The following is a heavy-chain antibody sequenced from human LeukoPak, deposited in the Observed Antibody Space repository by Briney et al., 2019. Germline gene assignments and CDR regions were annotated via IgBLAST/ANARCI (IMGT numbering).Heavy chain of an antibody. CDR1: GGTFSSYA. V-gene: IGHV1-2*02. J-gene: IGHJ4*02. D-gene: IGHD3-22*01. CDR2: INPNTGDT. Sequence: GASVKVSCKASGGTFSSYAISWVRQAPGQGLEWMGWINPNTGDTNYAQKFQGRVTMTRDTSINTAYMELSSLRSDDTAVYYCARYDSSGYHTIYYPDYWGQGTLVTVSS. CDR3: ARYDSSGYHTIYYPDY.